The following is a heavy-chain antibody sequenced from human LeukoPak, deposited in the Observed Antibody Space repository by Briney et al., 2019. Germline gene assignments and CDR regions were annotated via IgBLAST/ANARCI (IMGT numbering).Heavy chain of an antibody. V-gene: IGHV4-39*07. CDR2: IFYSGRT. CDR1: GGSISSSTYY. D-gene: IGHD5-24*01. J-gene: IGHJ6*03. Sequence: SETLSLTCTVSGGSISSSTYYWGWIRQPPGKGLEWIGSIFYSGRTYYNPSLKSRVTISVDTSKNQFSLKLSSVTAADTAVYYCARGRGYMDVWGKGTTVTVSS. CDR3: ARGRGYMDV.